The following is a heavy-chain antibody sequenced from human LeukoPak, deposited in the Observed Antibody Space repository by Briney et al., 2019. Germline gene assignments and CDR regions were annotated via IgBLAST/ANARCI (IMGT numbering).Heavy chain of an antibody. CDR1: GYTFTGYY. Sequence: ASVKVSCKASGYTFTGYYMHWVRQAPGQGLEWMGWINPNSGGTNYAQKFQGRVTMTRDTSISTAYMELSRLRSDDTAVYYCARDSVDSGSSRNWFDPWGQGTLVTVSS. V-gene: IGHV1-2*02. CDR2: INPNSGGT. D-gene: IGHD1-26*01. J-gene: IGHJ5*02. CDR3: ARDSVDSGSSRNWFDP.